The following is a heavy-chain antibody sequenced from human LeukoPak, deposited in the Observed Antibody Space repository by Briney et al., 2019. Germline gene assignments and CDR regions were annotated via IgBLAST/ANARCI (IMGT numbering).Heavy chain of an antibody. CDR1: GYTFTSYY. CDR2: INPGGGST. Sequence: GASVKVSCKASGYTFTSYYMHWVRQAPGQGLEWMGIINPGGGSTTYAQKFQGRVTMTRDTSISTAYMELSRLRSDDTAVYYCARNYYGSGSYSSWGDAFDIWGQGTMVTVSS. V-gene: IGHV1-46*01. CDR3: ARNYYGSGSYSSWGDAFDI. D-gene: IGHD3-10*01. J-gene: IGHJ3*02.